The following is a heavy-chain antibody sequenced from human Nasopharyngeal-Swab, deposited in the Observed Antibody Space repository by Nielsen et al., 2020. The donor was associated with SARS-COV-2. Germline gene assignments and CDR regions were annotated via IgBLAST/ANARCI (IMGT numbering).Heavy chain of an antibody. Sequence: WIRQPPGKGLEWIGSIYYSGSTYYNSSLKSRVTISVDTSKNQFSLKLSSVTAADTAVYYCASHDYGDYGVVDYWGQGTLVTVSS. V-gene: IGHV4-39*01. CDR2: IYYSGST. CDR3: ASHDYGDYGVVDY. J-gene: IGHJ4*02. D-gene: IGHD4-17*01.